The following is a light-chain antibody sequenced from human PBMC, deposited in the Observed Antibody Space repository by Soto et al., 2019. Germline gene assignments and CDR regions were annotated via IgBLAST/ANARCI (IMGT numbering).Light chain of an antibody. V-gene: IGKV3-20*01. J-gene: IGKJ2*01. CDR1: QTVSGNY. CDR2: GSS. Sequence: EIVLTQSPGILSLSPGERATLSCRASQTVSGNYLAWYQQKPGQSPRLLIYGSSDRDTGIPDSFSGSGSETAVTLTINRVEPEDFAVYYCQQYGSSPPYTFGQGTTLEI. CDR3: QQYGSSPPYT.